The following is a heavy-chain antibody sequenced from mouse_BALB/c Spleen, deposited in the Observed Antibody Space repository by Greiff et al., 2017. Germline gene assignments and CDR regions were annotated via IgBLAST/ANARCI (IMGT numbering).Heavy chain of an antibody. J-gene: IGHJ3*01. CDR3: ARSSPWY. V-gene: IGHV1-87*01. CDR2: IYPGDGAT. Sequence: QVQLQQSGAELARPGASVKLSCKASGYTFTSYWMQWVKQRPGQGLEWIGAIYPGDGATRYTQKFKGKATLTADKSSSTAYMQRGSLASEDSAVYYCARSSPWYWGQGTLVTVSA. CDR1: GYTFTSYW.